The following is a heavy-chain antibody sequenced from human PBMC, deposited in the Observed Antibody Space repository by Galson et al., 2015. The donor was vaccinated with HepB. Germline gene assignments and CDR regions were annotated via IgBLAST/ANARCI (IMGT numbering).Heavy chain of an antibody. CDR3: ARRGDYGGGAFDI. D-gene: IGHD4-17*01. Sequence: SLRLSCAASGFTFSDYYMSWIRQAPGKGLEWVSYISSSSSYTNYADSVKGRFTISRDNAKNSLYLQMNSLRAEDTAVYYCARRGDYGGGAFDIWGQGTMVTVSS. V-gene: IGHV3-11*06. CDR2: ISSSSSYT. J-gene: IGHJ3*02. CDR1: GFTFSDYY.